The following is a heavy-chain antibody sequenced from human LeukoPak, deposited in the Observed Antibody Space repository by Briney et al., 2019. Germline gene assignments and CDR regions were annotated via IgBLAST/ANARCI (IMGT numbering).Heavy chain of an antibody. CDR1: GGSISSGSYY. Sequence: PSQTLSLTCTVSGGSISSGSYYWSWIRQPAGKGLEWIGRIYTSGSTNYNPSLKSRVTISVDTSKNQFSLKLSSVTAADTAVYYCARVSGSYTNWFDPWGQGTLVTVSS. V-gene: IGHV4-61*02. CDR3: ARVSGSYTNWFDP. CDR2: IYTSGST. D-gene: IGHD1-26*01. J-gene: IGHJ5*02.